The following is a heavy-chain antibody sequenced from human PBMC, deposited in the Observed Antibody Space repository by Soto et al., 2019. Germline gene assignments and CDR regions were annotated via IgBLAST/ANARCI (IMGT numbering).Heavy chain of an antibody. V-gene: IGHV4-61*01. Sequence: PSETLALTCTVSGGAVSIGTYYGSCIRQPPGKGLEWIGHIYFTGSTNYNPSLKSRVTMSLDTSRNQFSLKLSSVTAADTAVYYCTRGPPRVQWFDPWGLGTLVTVSS. CDR2: IYFTGST. CDR1: GGAVSIGTYY. CDR3: TRGPPRVQWFDP. J-gene: IGHJ5*02.